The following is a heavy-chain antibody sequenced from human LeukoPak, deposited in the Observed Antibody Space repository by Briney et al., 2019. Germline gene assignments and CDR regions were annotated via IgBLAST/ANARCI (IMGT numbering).Heavy chain of an antibody. J-gene: IGHJ4*02. Sequence: GGSLRLSCTASGFTFSNAWMSWVRQAPGRGLEWVGRIKRKGDDGTIDYAAPVKGRLSISRDDSKNTLYLQMNSLKSEDTAVYYCTAGTGRSDFDYWGQGTLVTVSS. CDR1: GFTFSNAW. CDR3: TAGTGRSDFDY. V-gene: IGHV3-15*01. D-gene: IGHD3/OR15-3a*01. CDR2: IKRKGDDGTI.